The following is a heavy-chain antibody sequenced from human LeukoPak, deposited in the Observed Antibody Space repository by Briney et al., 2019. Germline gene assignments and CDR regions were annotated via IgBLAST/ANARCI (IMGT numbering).Heavy chain of an antibody. CDR3: RVVVIPPNYYFDY. Sequence: SETLSLTCTVSGGSISSGDYYWSWIRQPPGKGLEWIGYIYYSGSTYYNPSLKSRVTISVDMSKNQFSLKLSSVTAADTAVYYCRVVVIPPNYYFDYWGQGTLVTVSS. CDR2: IYYSGST. V-gene: IGHV4-30-4*01. J-gene: IGHJ4*02. CDR1: GGSISSGDYY. D-gene: IGHD3-22*01.